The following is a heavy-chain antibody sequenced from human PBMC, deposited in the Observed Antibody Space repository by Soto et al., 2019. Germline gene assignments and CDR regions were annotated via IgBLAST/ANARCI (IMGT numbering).Heavy chain of an antibody. V-gene: IGHV4-28*01. CDR1: GYSISSSNW. Sequence: QVQLQESGPGLVKPSDTLSLTCAVSGYSISSSNWWGWIRQPPGKGLEWIGYIYYSGTTYYNPSLASRVTMSVDTSKNQFFLKLTSVTAVDTAVYYCARREIQGPIDYWGQGTLVTVSS. J-gene: IGHJ4*02. CDR2: IYYSGTT. CDR3: ARREIQGPIDY. D-gene: IGHD1-26*01.